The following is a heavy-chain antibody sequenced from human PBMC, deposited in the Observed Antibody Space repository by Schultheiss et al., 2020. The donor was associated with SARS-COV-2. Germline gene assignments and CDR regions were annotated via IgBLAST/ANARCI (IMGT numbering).Heavy chain of an antibody. CDR3: ARAAAGGFDY. V-gene: IGHV4-4*02. CDR1: GGSISSSNW. CDR2: VYYSGTT. J-gene: IGHJ4*02. Sequence: SETLSLTCAVSGGSISSSNWWSWVRQPPGKGLEWIGYVYYSGTTNYNPSLKSRVTMSVDTSKNQFSLKLSSVTAADTAIYYCARAAAGGFDYWGQGTLVTVSS. D-gene: IGHD6-13*01.